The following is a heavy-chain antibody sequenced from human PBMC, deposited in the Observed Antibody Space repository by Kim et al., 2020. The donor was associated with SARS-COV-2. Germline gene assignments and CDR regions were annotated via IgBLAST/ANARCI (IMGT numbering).Heavy chain of an antibody. J-gene: IGHJ4*02. Sequence: SETLSLTCTVSGGSISSSSYYWGWISQPPGKGLEWIGSIYYSGSTYYNPSLKSRVTISVDTSKNQFSLKLSSVTAADTAVYYCARSIIAVARPDYWGQGTLVTVSS. D-gene: IGHD6-19*01. V-gene: IGHV4-39*01. CDR1: GGSISSSSYY. CDR2: IYYSGST. CDR3: ARSIIAVARPDY.